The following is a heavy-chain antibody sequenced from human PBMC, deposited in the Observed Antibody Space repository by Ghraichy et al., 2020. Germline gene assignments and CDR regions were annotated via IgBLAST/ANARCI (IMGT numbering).Heavy chain of an antibody. Sequence: GGSLRLSCVASGFTFNSYAMHWVRQAPGKGLEWLAVIWRDGSDEYYADSVKGRFTISRDNSDNRLYLQMNSLRVEDTAVYYCARSNYGDYETDYWGQGTLVTVSS. CDR1: GFTFNSYA. J-gene: IGHJ4*02. D-gene: IGHD4-17*01. CDR2: IWRDGSDE. CDR3: ARSNYGDYETDY. V-gene: IGHV3-33*01.